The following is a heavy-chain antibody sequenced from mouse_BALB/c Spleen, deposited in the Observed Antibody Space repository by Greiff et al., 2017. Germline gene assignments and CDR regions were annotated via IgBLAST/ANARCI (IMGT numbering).Heavy chain of an antibody. CDR3: ARGGNYGNYHAMDY. CDR2: ISTYYGDA. V-gene: IGHV1S137*01. Sequence: VQLQQSGAELVRPGVSVKISCKGSGYTFTDYAMHWVKQSHAKSLEWIGVISTYYGDASYNQKFKGKATMTVDKSSSTAYMELARLTSEDSAIYYGARGGNYGNYHAMDYWGQGTSVTVSS. J-gene: IGHJ4*01. CDR1: GYTFTDYA. D-gene: IGHD2-1*01.